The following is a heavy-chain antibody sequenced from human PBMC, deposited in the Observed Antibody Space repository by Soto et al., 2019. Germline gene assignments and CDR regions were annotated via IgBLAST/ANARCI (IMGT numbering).Heavy chain of an antibody. CDR3: ARDSVVVVATTVAEY. J-gene: IGHJ4*02. CDR2: ISAYNGKT. Sequence: QVQLVQSGAEVKKPGASVKVCCKASGYTFTKYGFTWVRQAPGQGLEWMGWISAYNGKTYYAQNSQGRVTMTTATSTSTAYMELKSLRSDDTAVYYCARDSVVVVATTVAEYWGQGALVTVSS. D-gene: IGHD2-15*01. CDR1: GYTFTKYG. V-gene: IGHV1-18*01.